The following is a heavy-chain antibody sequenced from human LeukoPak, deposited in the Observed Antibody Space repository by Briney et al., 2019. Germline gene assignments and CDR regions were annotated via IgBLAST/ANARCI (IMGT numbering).Heavy chain of an antibody. CDR1: GYTFTGYY. D-gene: IGHD6-6*01. CDR3: AREDLGLVGGRSAFDI. V-gene: IGHV1-2*02. CDR2: INPNSGGT. J-gene: IGHJ3*02. Sequence: ASVKVSCKASGYTFTGYYMHWVRQAPGQGLEWMGWINPNSGGTNYAQKFQGRVTMTRDTSISTAYMELSRLRSDDTAVYYCAREDLGLVGGRSAFDIWGQGTMVTVSS.